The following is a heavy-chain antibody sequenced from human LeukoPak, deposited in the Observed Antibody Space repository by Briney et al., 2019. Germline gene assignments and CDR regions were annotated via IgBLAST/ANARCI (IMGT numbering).Heavy chain of an antibody. CDR1: GFTFSSYG. J-gene: IGHJ3*02. CDR2: IRNDGSNK. Sequence: PGGSLRLSCSASGFTFSSYGMHWVRQAPGKGLEWVAFIRNDGSNKYYADSVKGRFTISRDNAKNSLYLQMNSLRAEDTALYYCAKDSRRRPQWLVLGAFDIWGQGTMVTVSS. CDR3: AKDSRRRPQWLVLGAFDI. D-gene: IGHD6-19*01. V-gene: IGHV3-30*02.